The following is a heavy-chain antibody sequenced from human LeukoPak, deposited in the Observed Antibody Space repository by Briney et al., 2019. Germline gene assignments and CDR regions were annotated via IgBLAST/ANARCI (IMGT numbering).Heavy chain of an antibody. J-gene: IGHJ6*02. Sequence: GRSLRLSCAASGFTFSNYAMHWVRQAPGKGLEWVAVISYDGSNKYHADSVKGRFTISRDNSKNTLSLQMNSLRAEDTAVYYCARELKPYYYYYGMDVWGQGTTVTVSS. CDR1: GFTFSNYA. CDR2: ISYDGSNK. V-gene: IGHV3-30-3*01. CDR3: ARELKPYYYYYGMDV.